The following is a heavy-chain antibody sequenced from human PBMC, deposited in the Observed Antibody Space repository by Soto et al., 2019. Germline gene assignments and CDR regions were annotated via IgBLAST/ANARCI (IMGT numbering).Heavy chain of an antibody. Sequence: SETLSLTCAVYGGSLSGYYWSWIRQPPGKGLEWIGEINHGGSTNYNPSLKSRVTMSVDMSKNQFSLKLSSVTAADTAVYSCAREPSIWGQGTLVTVSS. CDR2: INHGGST. V-gene: IGHV4-34*01. CDR3: AREPSI. CDR1: GGSLSGYY. J-gene: IGHJ4*02.